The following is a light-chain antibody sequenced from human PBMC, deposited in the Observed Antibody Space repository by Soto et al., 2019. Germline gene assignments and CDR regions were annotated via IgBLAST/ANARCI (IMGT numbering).Light chain of an antibody. CDR1: QSISSW. CDR2: DAS. V-gene: IGKV1-5*01. J-gene: IGKJ4*01. Sequence: DIQMTQSPSTLSASVGDRVTTNCRASQSISSWLAWYQQKPGKAPKLLIYDASSLESGVPSRFSGSGSGKEFTLTFSSLQPDDFATYYCQQYNSYPLTFGGGTKVDIK. CDR3: QQYNSYPLT.